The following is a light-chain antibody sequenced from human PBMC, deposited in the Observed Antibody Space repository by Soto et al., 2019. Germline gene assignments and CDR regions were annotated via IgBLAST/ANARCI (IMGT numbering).Light chain of an antibody. J-gene: IGKJ1*01. Sequence: EIVLTQSPGTLSLSPGERGTLSCRASQSVSSGYLAWYQQKPGQAPRLLIYDASSRATGIPDRFSGSGSGTDFTLTISRLEPEDFAVYYCQQYGSSPRTFGQGTKVEIE. CDR3: QQYGSSPRT. V-gene: IGKV3-20*01. CDR2: DAS. CDR1: QSVSSGY.